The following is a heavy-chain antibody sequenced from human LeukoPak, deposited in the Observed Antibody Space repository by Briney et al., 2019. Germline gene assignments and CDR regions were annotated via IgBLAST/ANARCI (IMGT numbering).Heavy chain of an antibody. D-gene: IGHD1/OR15-1a*01. CDR3: ARDRHWTNDWVFDY. CDR2: IYYNGYT. Sequence: SETLSLTCAVSGGSIGTYYWSWIRQPPGKGLEWVGYIYYNGYTDYNPSLKSRVTISVHTSKNQFSLKLSSVTAADTAVYYCARDRHWTNDWVFDYWGQGTLVTVSS. CDR1: GGSIGTYY. J-gene: IGHJ4*02. V-gene: IGHV4-59*01.